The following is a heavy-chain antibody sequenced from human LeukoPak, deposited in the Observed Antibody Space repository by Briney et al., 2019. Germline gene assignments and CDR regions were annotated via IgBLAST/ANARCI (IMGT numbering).Heavy chain of an antibody. CDR3: ARDGESSSWPNWFDP. CDR2: INPSGGST. Sequence: ASVKVSCKASGHTFTSYYMHWVRQAPGQGLEWMGIINPSGGSTSYAQKFQGRVTMTRDMSTSTVYMELSSLRSEDTAVYYCARDGESSSWPNWFDPWGQGTLVTVSS. J-gene: IGHJ5*02. D-gene: IGHD6-13*01. CDR1: GHTFTSYY. V-gene: IGHV1-46*01.